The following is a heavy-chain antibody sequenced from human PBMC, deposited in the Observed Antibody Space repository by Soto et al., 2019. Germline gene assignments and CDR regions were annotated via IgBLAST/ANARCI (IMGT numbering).Heavy chain of an antibody. V-gene: IGHV4-59*01. Sequence: SETLSLTCTVSGGSISSYYWSWIRQSPGKGLEWIGYIYDSGSTKYNPSFKSRVTISVDTSKNQFSLNLNSVTAADTAVYYCARVPGYSYRYGYFDCWGLGTLVTVSS. CDR2: IYDSGST. D-gene: IGHD5-18*01. CDR3: ARVPGYSYRYGYFDC. CDR1: GGSISSYY. J-gene: IGHJ4*02.